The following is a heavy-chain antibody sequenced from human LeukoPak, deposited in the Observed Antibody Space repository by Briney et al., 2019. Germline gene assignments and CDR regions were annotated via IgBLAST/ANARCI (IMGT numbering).Heavy chain of an antibody. D-gene: IGHD3-10*01. CDR2: IYTSGST. V-gene: IGHV4-4*07. J-gene: IGHJ4*02. CDR3: AREEDYYGSGSPLDY. Sequence: RPSETLSLTCTVSGGSISSYYWSWIRHPAGEGLEWIGRIYTSGSTNYNPSLKSRVTMSVDTSKNQFSLKLSSVTAADTAVYYCAREEDYYGSGSPLDYWGQGTLVTVSS. CDR1: GGSISSYY.